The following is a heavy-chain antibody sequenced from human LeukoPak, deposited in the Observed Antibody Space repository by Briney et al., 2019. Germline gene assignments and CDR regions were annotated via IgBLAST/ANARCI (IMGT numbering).Heavy chain of an antibody. CDR2: IYYSGST. D-gene: IGHD2-2*01. CDR1: GGSISSYY. J-gene: IGHJ5*02. Sequence: PSETLSLTCTVSGGSISSYYWSWIRQPPGKGLEWIGYIYYSGSTNYNPSLKSRVTISVDTSKNQFSLKLSSVTAADTAVYYCARYSLYCSSTSCYSRQYNWFDPWGQGTLVTVSS. V-gene: IGHV4-59*12. CDR3: ARYSLYCSSTSCYSRQYNWFDP.